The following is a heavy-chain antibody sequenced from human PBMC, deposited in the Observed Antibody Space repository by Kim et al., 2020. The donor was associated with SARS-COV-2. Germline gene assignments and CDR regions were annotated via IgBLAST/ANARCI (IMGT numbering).Heavy chain of an antibody. Sequence: ASVKVSCKASGYTFTSFGISWVRQAPGQALEWMGWISAYNGNTIYAQKLQGRVTMITDTSTSTAYMELRSLRSDDTAVYFCARDRGVAYSGYDTSRLDYYHYGMDVWGQGTTVIVSS. V-gene: IGHV1-18*01. CDR1: GYTFTSFG. J-gene: IGHJ6*02. CDR2: ISAYNGNT. D-gene: IGHD5-12*01. CDR3: ARDRGVAYSGYDTSRLDYYHYGMDV.